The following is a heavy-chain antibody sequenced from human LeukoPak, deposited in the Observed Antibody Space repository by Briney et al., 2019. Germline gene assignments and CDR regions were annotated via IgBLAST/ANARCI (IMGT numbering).Heavy chain of an antibody. Sequence: GGSLRLSCAASGFTFSSYAMHWVRQAPGKGLEWVAVISYDGSNKYYADSVKGRFTISRGNSKNTLYLQMNSLRAEDTAVYYCARALGSSSSEGTILDPWGQGTLVTVSS. CDR3: ARALGSSSSEGTILDP. CDR2: ISYDGSNK. V-gene: IGHV3-30-3*01. CDR1: GFTFSSYA. D-gene: IGHD6-6*01. J-gene: IGHJ5*02.